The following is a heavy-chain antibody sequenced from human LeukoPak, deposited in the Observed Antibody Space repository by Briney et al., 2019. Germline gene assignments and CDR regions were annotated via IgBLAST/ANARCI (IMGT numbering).Heavy chain of an antibody. CDR2: MGTAGDT. D-gene: IGHD3-9*01. Sequence: GGSLRLSCAASGFIFNNYDMHWVRQTTGKGLEWVSGMGTAGDTYYPGSVKGRFTISRENAKNSLYLQMNSLRAGDTAVYFCARGRYYDILTDYLPDAFDIWGQGTMVTVSS. CDR1: GFIFNNYD. V-gene: IGHV3-13*04. CDR3: ARGRYYDILTDYLPDAFDI. J-gene: IGHJ3*02.